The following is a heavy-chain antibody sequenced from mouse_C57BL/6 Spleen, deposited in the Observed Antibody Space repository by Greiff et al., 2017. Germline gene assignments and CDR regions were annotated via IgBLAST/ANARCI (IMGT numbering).Heavy chain of an antibody. J-gene: IGHJ4*01. V-gene: IGHV2-5*01. CDR2: IWRGGST. Sequence: VQGVESGPGLVQPSQSLSITCTVSGFSLNSYGVHWVRQSPGKGLEWLGVIWRGGSTDYTAAFMSRLSITKDNSKSQVFFKMNSLQADDTAIYSCAKKEGYAMYYWGQGTSVTVSS. CDR1: GFSLNSYG. CDR3: AKKEGYAMYY.